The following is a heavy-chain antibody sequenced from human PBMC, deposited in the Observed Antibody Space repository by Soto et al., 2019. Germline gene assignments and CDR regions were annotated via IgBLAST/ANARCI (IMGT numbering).Heavy chain of an antibody. V-gene: IGHV3-30*18. J-gene: IGHJ4*02. CDR3: VKEWPADSPVLDYVDH. CDR2: ISYDGSNK. Sequence: QVQLVESGGGVVQPGRSLRLSCAASGFTFSSYGMHWVRQAPGKGLEWVAVISYDGSNKYYADSVKGRFTISRDNSKNTLYLQMNSRRAEDTAVYYCVKEWPADSPVLDYVDHSGQGTLVTASS. D-gene: IGHD3-22*01. CDR1: GFTFSSYG.